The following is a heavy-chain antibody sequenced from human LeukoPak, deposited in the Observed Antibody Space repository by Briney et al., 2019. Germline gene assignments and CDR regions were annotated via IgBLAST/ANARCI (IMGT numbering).Heavy chain of an antibody. CDR1: GFTFDDYA. CDR3: AKVRSPGSQSPDY. J-gene: IGHJ4*02. CDR2: ISWNSGSI. V-gene: IGHV3-9*01. Sequence: GGSLRLACAASGFTFDDYAMHWVRQAPGKGLEWVSGISWNSGSIGYADSVKGRFTISRDNAKNSLYLQMNSLRAEDTALYYCAKVRSPGSQSPDYWGQGTLVTVSS. D-gene: IGHD3-16*02.